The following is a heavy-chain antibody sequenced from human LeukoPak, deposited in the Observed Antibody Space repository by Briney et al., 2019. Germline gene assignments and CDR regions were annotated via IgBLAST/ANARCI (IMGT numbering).Heavy chain of an antibody. CDR3: ARVLVVTAPTPPYYYYYGMDV. V-gene: IGHV4-59*01. J-gene: IGHJ6*02. Sequence: SETLSLTCTVSGGSISSYYWSWIRQPPGKGLEWIGYIYYSGSTNYNPSLKSRVTISVDTSKNQFSLKLSSVTAADTAVYYCARVLVVTAPTPPYYYYYGMDVWGQGTTVTVSS. CDR2: IYYSGST. D-gene: IGHD2-21*02. CDR1: GGSISSYY.